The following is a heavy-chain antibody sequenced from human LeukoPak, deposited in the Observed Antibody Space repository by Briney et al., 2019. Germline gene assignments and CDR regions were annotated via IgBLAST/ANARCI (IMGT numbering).Heavy chain of an antibody. CDR2: TSYSGST. CDR3: ARGSRIWFGELYVDY. J-gene: IGHJ4*02. D-gene: IGHD3-10*01. Sequence: SETLSLTCTVSRGSISGYQWSWIRQPPGKGLQWIGNTSYSGSTNYNPSLKSRVTISVDTSKNQFSLKLSSVTAADTAVYYCARGSRIWFGELYVDYWGQGTPVTVSS. V-gene: IGHV4-59*08. CDR1: RGSISGYQ.